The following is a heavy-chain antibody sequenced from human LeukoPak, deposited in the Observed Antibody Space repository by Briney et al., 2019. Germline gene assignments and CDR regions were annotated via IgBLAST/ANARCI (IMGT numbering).Heavy chain of an antibody. CDR3: ATDRVAARPGGVYFDY. V-gene: IGHV1-24*01. CDR2: FDPEDGET. Sequence: ASVKVSCKVSGYTLTELSMHWVRQAPGKGPEWMGGFDPEDGETIYAQKFQGRVTMTEDTSTDTAYMELSSLRSEDTAVYYCATDRVAARPGGVYFDYWGQGTLVTVSS. D-gene: IGHD6-6*01. CDR1: GYTLTELS. J-gene: IGHJ4*02.